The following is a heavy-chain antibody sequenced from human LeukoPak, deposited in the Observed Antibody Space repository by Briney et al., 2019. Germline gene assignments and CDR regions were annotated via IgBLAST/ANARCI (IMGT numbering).Heavy chain of an antibody. Sequence: GGSLRLSCAASGFTFSSYSMNWVRQAPGKGLEWVSSISSSSSYIYYADSVKGRFTISRDNAKNSLYLQMNSLRAEDTAEYYCASGLRDAFDPWGQGTLVTVSS. CDR3: ASGLRDAFDP. CDR2: ISSSSSYI. J-gene: IGHJ5*02. CDR1: GFTFSSYS. V-gene: IGHV3-21*01.